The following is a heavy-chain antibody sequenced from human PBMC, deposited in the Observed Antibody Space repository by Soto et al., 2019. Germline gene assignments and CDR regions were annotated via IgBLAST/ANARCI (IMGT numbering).Heavy chain of an antibody. CDR1: GFSISSGGYY. D-gene: IGHD5-18*01. CDR2: IYYSGST. CDR3: ARSGYSYGPNPLLY. V-gene: IGHV4-31*03. J-gene: IGHJ4*02. Sequence: SETLSLTCTFSGFSISSGGYYLSWIRQHPGKGLEWIGYIYYSGSTYYNPSLKSRVTISVDTSKNQFSLKLSSVTAADTAVYYCARSGYSYGPNPLLYWGQGTLVTVSS.